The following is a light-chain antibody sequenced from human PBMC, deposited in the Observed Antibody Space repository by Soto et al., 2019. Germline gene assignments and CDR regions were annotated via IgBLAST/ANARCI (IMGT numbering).Light chain of an antibody. J-gene: IGLJ2*01. CDR1: SSNIGNKY. V-gene: IGLV1-51*01. CDR2: DNN. Sequence: QSVLTQPPSVSAAPGQKVTISCSGSSSNIGNKYVSWYQQHPGTAPKLLIYDNNKQPSGIPDRFSGSKSGTSATLGITGLQTGDEADYYCGTWDSSLRAGLGFGVGTKLTVL. CDR3: GTWDSSLRAGLG.